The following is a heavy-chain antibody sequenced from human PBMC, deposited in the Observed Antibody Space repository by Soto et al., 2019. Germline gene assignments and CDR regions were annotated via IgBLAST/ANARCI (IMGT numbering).Heavy chain of an antibody. D-gene: IGHD3-22*01. CDR3: ARMTMYYHDSRGYYRRFDP. CDR1: GGSISSYY. Sequence: PSETLSLTCTVSGGSISSYYWSWIRQPPGKGLEWIGYIYYSGSTNYNPSLKSRVTISVDTSTNQFSLKLSSVTAADTAVYYCARMTMYYHDSRGYYRRFDPWGQGTLVTVSS. J-gene: IGHJ5*02. CDR2: IYYSGST. V-gene: IGHV4-59*01.